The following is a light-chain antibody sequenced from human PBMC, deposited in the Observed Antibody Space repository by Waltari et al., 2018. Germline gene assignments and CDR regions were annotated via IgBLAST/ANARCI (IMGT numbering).Light chain of an antibody. J-gene: IGLJ1*01. Sequence: QSALTQPRSVSGSPGQSVTISCTGTSSDVGGYDHVSWHQQHPDNAPKLIIFDVTKRPSGVPDRFSGSKSGNTASLTISGLQADDEADYYCCSYAGRYTYVFGAGTKVTVL. CDR2: DVT. V-gene: IGLV2-11*01. CDR3: CSYAGRYTYV. CDR1: SSDVGGYDH.